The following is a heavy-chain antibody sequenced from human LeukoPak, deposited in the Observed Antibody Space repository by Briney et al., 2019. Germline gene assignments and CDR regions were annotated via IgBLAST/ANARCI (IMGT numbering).Heavy chain of an antibody. CDR1: GGSINGSY. CDR3: ARVFRGAVTANWFDL. CDR2: IYDDGTT. Sequence: PSETLSLTCSVSGGSINGSYWTWIRQPPGKGLEWIGYIYDDGTTNYNPSLESRLTMSIDRSASHFSLTLRSVTAADTAVYSCARVFRGAVTANWFDLWGQGTLVSVSS. V-gene: IGHV4-59*01. D-gene: IGHD2-21*02. J-gene: IGHJ5*02.